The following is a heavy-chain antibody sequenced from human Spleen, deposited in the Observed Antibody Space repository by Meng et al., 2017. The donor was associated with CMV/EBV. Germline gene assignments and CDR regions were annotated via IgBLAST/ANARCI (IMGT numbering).Heavy chain of an antibody. CDR3: ARIQFLETANDAFDI. V-gene: IGHV1-2*02. CDR2: IKPNSGNT. J-gene: IGHJ3*02. Sequence: ASVKVSCKASGYFFSDHFMHWVRQAPGQGLEWMGWIKPNSGNTNYAQKFQGRVTMTSDTSISTAYMELSRLRSDDTAVYYCARIQFLETANDAFDIWGQGTMVTVSS. CDR1: GYFFSDHF.